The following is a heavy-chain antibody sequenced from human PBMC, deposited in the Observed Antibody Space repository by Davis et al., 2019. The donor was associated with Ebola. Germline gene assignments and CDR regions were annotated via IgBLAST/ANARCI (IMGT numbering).Heavy chain of an antibody. Sequence: AASVKVSCKASGYTFTSYAMHWVRQAPGQRLEWMGWINAGNGNTKYSQKFQGRVTITRDTSASTAYMELSSLRSEDTAVYYCARGGTDYYVNWFDPWGQGTLVTVSS. CDR2: INAGNGNT. CDR3: ARGGTDYYVNWFDP. J-gene: IGHJ5*02. V-gene: IGHV1-3*01. D-gene: IGHD3-10*02. CDR1: GYTFTSYA.